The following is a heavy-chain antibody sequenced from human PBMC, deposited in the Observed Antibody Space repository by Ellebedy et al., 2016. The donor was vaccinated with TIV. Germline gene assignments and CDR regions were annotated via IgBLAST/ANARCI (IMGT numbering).Heavy chain of an antibody. CDR3: AKDANFGGTD. V-gene: IGHV3-30*18. CDR1: GFTFSTYG. D-gene: IGHD4-23*01. CDR2: ISYDTRNK. J-gene: IGHJ4*02. Sequence: GESLKISCVVSGFTFSTYGMHWVRQAPGKGLEWVAVISYDTRNKYYADSVKGRFTISRDNSNNMMYLQMNSLNSEDTAVYYCAKDANFGGTDWGQGTLVTVSS.